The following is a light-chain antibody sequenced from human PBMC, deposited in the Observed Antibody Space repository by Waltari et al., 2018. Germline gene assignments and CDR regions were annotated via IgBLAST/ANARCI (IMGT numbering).Light chain of an antibody. CDR3: CSYAGSYSWV. V-gene: IGLV2-11*01. J-gene: IGLJ3*02. CDR1: SSDVGGYHY. Sequence: QSALTQPRSVSGSPGQSVTISCTGTSSDVGGYHYVSWYQRHPGKAPKLIIYDVTKRSSGVPDRFSGSKSGNTASLTISGLQAEHEADYYCCSYAGSYSWVFGGGTKLTVL. CDR2: DVT.